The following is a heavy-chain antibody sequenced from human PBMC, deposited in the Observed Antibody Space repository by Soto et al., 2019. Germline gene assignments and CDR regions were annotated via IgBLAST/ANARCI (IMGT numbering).Heavy chain of an antibody. D-gene: IGHD3-16*01. J-gene: IGHJ4*02. V-gene: IGHV1-69*13. Sequence: GASVKVSCKASGGTFSSYAISWVRQAPGQGLEWMGGIIPIFGTANYAQKFQGRVTITADESTSTAYMEMSSLRSEDTAVYYCTREDYVLYYYEYWGQGNLVTVSS. CDR2: IIPIFGTA. CDR3: TREDYVLYYYEY. CDR1: GGTFSSYA.